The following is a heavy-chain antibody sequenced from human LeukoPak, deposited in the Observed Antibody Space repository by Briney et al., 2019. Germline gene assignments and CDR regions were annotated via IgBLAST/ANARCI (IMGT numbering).Heavy chain of an antibody. V-gene: IGHV1-18*01. CDR2: ISAYNGNT. Sequence: ASVKVSCKASGYTFISYGISGVRQAPGQGLEWMGWISAYNGNTNYAQKLQGRVTMTTDTSTSTAYMELRSLRSDDTAVYYCARDEDTYYYYYGMDVWGQGTTVTVSS. CDR3: ARDEDTYYYYYGMDV. J-gene: IGHJ6*02. CDR1: GYTFISYG.